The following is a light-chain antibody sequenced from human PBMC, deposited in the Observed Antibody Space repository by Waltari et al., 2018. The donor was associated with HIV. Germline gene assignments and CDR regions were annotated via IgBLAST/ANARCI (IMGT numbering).Light chain of an antibody. CDR1: QGIGNW. J-gene: IGKJ4*01. CDR3: QQISSASRT. V-gene: IGKV1-5*03. Sequence: DIQMTQSPSTLSASVGDRVTITCRASQGIGNWLAWYQQKPGRAPKVLIYKASSLQSGVPSRFSGRGSETEFTLTISSLQPDDFATYYCQQISSASRTFGGGTKVEIK. CDR2: KAS.